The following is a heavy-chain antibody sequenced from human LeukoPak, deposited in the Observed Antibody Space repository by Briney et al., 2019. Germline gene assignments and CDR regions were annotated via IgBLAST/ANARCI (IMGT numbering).Heavy chain of an antibody. V-gene: IGHV1-2*02. CDR2: INPNTGGT. D-gene: IGHD5-12*01. CDR1: GYTFSGYY. J-gene: IGHJ3*02. Sequence: GASVKVSCKASGYTFSGYYIHWVRQAPGQGLEWMGWINPNTGGTKYAQRFQDRVTMTRDTSISTAYMELSRLRSDDTAVYYCARVMRVAPNAFDIWGQGTMVTVSS. CDR3: ARVMRVAPNAFDI.